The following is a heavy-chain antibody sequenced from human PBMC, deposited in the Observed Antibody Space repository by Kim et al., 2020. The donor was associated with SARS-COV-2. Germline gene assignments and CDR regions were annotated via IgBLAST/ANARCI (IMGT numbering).Heavy chain of an antibody. CDR1: GFSFSDYY. CDR3: ARIPGGSSSWYYFDH. V-gene: IGHV3-11*03. CDR2: ISGNTGYT. J-gene: IGHJ4*02. Sequence: GGSLRLSCAASGFSFSDYYMIWIRQTPGKGLEWVLYISGNTGYTNYADSVKGRFTISRDNTKNSLYLQMTSLRAEDTALYYCARIPGGSSSWYYFDHWGQGTLVTVSS. D-gene: IGHD6-13*01.